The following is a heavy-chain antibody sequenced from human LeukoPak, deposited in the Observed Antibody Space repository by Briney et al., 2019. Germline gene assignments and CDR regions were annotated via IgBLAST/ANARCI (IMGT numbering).Heavy chain of an antibody. V-gene: IGHV1-69*13. Sequence: GASVKVSCKASGGTFSSYAISWVRQAPGQGLEWMGGIIPIFGTANYAQKFQGRVTITADESTSTAYMELSSLRSEDTAVYYCARDFWSDYDAFDIWGQGTMVTVSS. D-gene: IGHD3-3*01. J-gene: IGHJ3*02. CDR1: GGTFSSYA. CDR2: IIPIFGTA. CDR3: ARDFWSDYDAFDI.